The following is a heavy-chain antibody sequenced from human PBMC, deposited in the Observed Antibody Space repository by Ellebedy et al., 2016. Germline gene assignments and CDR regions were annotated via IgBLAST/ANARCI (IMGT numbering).Heavy chain of an antibody. D-gene: IGHD6-19*01. CDR1: GGTFSSYA. CDR2: IIPIFGTA. CDR3: ARVEIAVAGGNWFDP. V-gene: IGHV1-69*13. J-gene: IGHJ5*02. Sequence: SVKVSCXASGGTFSSYAISWVRQAPGQGLEWMGGIIPIFGTANYAQKFQGRVTITADESTSTAYMELRSLRSDDTAVYYCARVEIAVAGGNWFDPWGQGTLVTVSS.